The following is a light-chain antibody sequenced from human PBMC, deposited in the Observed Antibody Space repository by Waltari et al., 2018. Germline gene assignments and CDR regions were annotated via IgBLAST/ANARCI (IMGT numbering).Light chain of an antibody. CDR3: CSYAGSSTFVV. V-gene: IGLV2-23*03. Sequence: QSALTQPASVSGSPGQPITISCTGTSSDVGSYNLDSWYQQHPGKAPKLMIYEGSKRPSGVSNRFSGSKSGNTASLTISGLQAADEADYYCCSYAGSSTFVVFGGGTKLTVL. CDR1: SSDVGSYNL. CDR2: EGS. J-gene: IGLJ2*01.